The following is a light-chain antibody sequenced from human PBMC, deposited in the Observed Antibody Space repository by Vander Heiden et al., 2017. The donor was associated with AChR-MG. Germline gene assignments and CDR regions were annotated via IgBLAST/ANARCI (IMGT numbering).Light chain of an antibody. CDR1: QGISSY. V-gene: IGKV1-9*01. J-gene: IGKJ3*01. CDR2: AAS. Sequence: DIQLNQSPSFLSSSVGDRVTLTYRASQGISSYLAWYQQKPGKAPKLLIYAASTLQSGVPSRFSGSGSGTEFTLTISSLQPEDFATYYCQQVNTYPRAFGPGTKVDIK. CDR3: QQVNTYPRA.